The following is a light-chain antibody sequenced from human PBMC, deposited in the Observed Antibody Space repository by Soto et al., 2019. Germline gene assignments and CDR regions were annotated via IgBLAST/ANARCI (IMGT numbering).Light chain of an antibody. J-gene: IGKJ1*01. V-gene: IGKV3-11*01. Sequence: EIVLTQSPAALSLSPGEKATLSCRASQSISNYLAWYQHKPGQPPRLLIYDASNRATGVPARFSGSGSGTDFTLTISSLEPEDFAVYYCQQYGSSLWTFGQGTKVDIK. CDR1: QSISNY. CDR2: DAS. CDR3: QQYGSSLWT.